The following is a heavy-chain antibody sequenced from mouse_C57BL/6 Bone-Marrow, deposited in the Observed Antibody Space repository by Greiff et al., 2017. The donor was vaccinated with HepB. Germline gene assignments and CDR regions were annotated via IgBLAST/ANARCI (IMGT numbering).Heavy chain of an antibody. J-gene: IGHJ3*01. V-gene: IGHV1-56*01. CDR2: VFPGSGST. CDR1: GYTFTSHW. Sequence: QVHVKQSGPELVRPGASVKISCKAPGYTFTSHWMQWVRQRPGQGLEWIGEVFPGSGSTYYNEKFKGKATLTVDTSSSTAYMQLSSLTSEDSAVYFCARSGITTVEGAYWGQGTLVTVSA. D-gene: IGHD1-1*01. CDR3: ARSGITTVEGAY.